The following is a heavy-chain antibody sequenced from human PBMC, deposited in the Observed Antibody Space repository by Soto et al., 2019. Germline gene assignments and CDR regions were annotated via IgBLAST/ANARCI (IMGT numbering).Heavy chain of an antibody. V-gene: IGHV3-23*01. J-gene: IGHJ3*02. Sequence: EVQLLESGGGLVQPGGSLRLSCAASRFTFSTYAMSWVRQAPGKGLEWASGISGGGGDTSYADAVRGRFTCSRDNSKNTLYLQMNSLRAEDTALYYCAKSLFGGPDIWGQGTMVTVSS. CDR2: ISGGGGDT. CDR3: AKSLFGGPDI. CDR1: RFTFSTYA. D-gene: IGHD2-15*01.